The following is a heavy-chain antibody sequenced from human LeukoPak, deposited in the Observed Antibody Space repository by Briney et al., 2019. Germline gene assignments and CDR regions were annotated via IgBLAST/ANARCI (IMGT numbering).Heavy chain of an antibody. D-gene: IGHD2-2*01. CDR1: GYTFTSYA. CDR2: INAGNGNT. CDR3: ARDFLCSSTSCSYNYYGMDV. Sequence: GASVKVSCKASGYTFTSYATHWVRQAPGQRLEWMGWINAGNGNTKYSQKFQGRVTITRDTSASTAYMELSSLRSEDTAVYYCARDFLCSSTSCSYNYYGMDVWGKGTTVTVSS. J-gene: IGHJ6*04. V-gene: IGHV1-3*01.